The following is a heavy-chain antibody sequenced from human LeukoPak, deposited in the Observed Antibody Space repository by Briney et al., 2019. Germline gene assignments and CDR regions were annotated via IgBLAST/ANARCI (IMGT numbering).Heavy chain of an antibody. D-gene: IGHD3-9*01. Sequence: PGGSLRLACAASGFNIRGYALDWARQAPGKGLEWLAFIDYSAKVIYYADSVKGRFAISRDDAKNSLYLQMNSLRAEDTAVYYCGRDLPTGYAIDSWGQGALVTVSS. V-gene: IGHV3-48*01. CDR3: GRDLPTGYAIDS. CDR2: IDYSAKVI. CDR1: GFNIRGYA. J-gene: IGHJ4*02.